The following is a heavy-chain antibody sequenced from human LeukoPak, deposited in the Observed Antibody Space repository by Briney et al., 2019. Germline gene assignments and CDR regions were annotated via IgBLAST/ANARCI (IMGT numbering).Heavy chain of an antibody. CDR1: GFTFSSYG. V-gene: IGHV3-30*18. CDR3: AKDFYYGSIQDYYYGMDV. J-gene: IGHJ6*02. CDR2: ILFDGRNK. D-gene: IGHD3-10*01. Sequence: PGGSLRLSCAASGFTFSSYGMHWVRQAPGKGLEWVAVILFDGRNKYYADSVKGRFTISRDNPKNTLYLQMNSLRAEDTAVYHCAKDFYYGSIQDYYYGMDVWGQGTTVTVSS.